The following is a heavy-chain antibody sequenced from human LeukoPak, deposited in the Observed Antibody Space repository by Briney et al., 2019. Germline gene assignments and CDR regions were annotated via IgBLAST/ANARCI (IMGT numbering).Heavy chain of an antibody. J-gene: IGHJ5*02. Sequence: SETLSLTCTVSGGSISSSSYYWGWIRQPPGKGLEWIGSIYYSGSTYYNPSLKSRVTISVGTSKNQFSLKLSSVTAADTAVYYCARNEAFWSGYYSPPWWFDPWGQGTLVTVSS. CDR2: IYYSGST. V-gene: IGHV4-39*01. CDR1: GGSISSSSYY. CDR3: ARNEAFWSGYYSPPWWFDP. D-gene: IGHD3-3*01.